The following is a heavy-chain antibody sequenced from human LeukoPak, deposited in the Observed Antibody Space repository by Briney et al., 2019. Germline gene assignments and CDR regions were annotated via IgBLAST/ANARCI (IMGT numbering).Heavy chain of an antibody. CDR1: RDTFTNYD. D-gene: IGHD4-17*01. J-gene: IGHJ6*02. CDR2: MNPNSGKS. V-gene: IGHV1-8*01. Sequence: ASVKVSCKASRDTFTNYDINWVRQATGQGLEWMGWMNPNSGKSGHAQKFQGKVTMTRNTSISTAYMEVSSLRSEDTAVYYCARGRARCGMDVWGQGTTVTVSS. CDR3: ARGRARCGMDV.